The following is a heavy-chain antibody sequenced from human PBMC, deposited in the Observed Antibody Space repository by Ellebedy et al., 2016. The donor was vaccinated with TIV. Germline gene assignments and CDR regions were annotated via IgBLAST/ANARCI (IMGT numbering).Heavy chain of an antibody. Sequence: GGSLRLXXVGSSSGSMSWVRLAPGKGLEWVSYINSDSSTMFYADSVKGRFTISRDNARNSLSLQLNSLRDDDTAVYYCARVASGGYWADDYWGQGTRVTVSS. CDR1: SSGS. D-gene: IGHD3-22*01. CDR3: ARVASGGYWADDY. CDR2: INSDSSTM. V-gene: IGHV3-48*02. J-gene: IGHJ4*02.